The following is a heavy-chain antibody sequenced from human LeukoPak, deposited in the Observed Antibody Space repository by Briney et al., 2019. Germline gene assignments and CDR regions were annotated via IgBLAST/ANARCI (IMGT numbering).Heavy chain of an antibody. CDR1: GGSISSYY. D-gene: IGHD2-2*02. Sequence: SETLSLTCTVSGGSISSYYWSWIRQPAGKGLEWIGRIYTSGSTNYNPSLTSRVTMSVDTSKNQFSLKLSSVTAADTAVYYCARDLRKRYCSSTSCYTSPYYYYMDVWGKGTTVTVSS. J-gene: IGHJ6*03. V-gene: IGHV4-4*07. CDR2: IYTSGST. CDR3: ARDLRKRYCSSTSCYTSPYYYYMDV.